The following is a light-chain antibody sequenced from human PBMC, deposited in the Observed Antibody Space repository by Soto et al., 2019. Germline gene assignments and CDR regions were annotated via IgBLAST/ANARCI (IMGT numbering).Light chain of an antibody. Sequence: QSALTQPASVSGSPGQSITISCTGTSSDLDGYNYASWYQYHPGKAPKLMIYDVSNRPSGISNRFPGPKSGNTASLTISGLQAEDEDDYYCSSFTTRRNTVIFCLGT. CDR1: SSDLDGYNY. V-gene: IGLV2-14*01. J-gene: IGLJ2*01. CDR3: SSFTTRRNTVI. CDR2: DVS.